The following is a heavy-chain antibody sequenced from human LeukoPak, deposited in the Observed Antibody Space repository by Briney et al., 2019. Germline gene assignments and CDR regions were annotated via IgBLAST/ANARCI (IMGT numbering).Heavy chain of an antibody. Sequence: GGSLRLSCAASGFTFSSYSMNWVRQAPGKGLEWVSVIYSGGSTYYADSVKGRFTISRHNSKNTLYLQMNSLRAEDTAVYYCARERGGSSGWYLDYWGQGTLVTVSS. CDR1: GFTFSSYS. J-gene: IGHJ4*02. CDR3: ARERGGSSGWYLDY. CDR2: IYSGGST. D-gene: IGHD6-19*01. V-gene: IGHV3-53*04.